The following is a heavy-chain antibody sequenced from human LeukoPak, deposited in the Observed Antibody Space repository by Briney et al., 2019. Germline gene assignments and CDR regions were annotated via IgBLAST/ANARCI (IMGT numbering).Heavy chain of an antibody. D-gene: IGHD3-22*01. CDR1: GGSVSSGSYY. J-gene: IGHJ6*02. CDR3: ARDNTYDSSGYFNYYYGMDV. Sequence: PSETLSLTCTVSGGSVSSGSYYWSWLRQPPGTGLEWIGYIYYSGSTNYNPSLKSRVTISVDTSKNQFSLKLSSVTAADTAVYYCARDNTYDSSGYFNYYYGMDVWGQGTTVTVSS. CDR2: IYYSGST. V-gene: IGHV4-61*01.